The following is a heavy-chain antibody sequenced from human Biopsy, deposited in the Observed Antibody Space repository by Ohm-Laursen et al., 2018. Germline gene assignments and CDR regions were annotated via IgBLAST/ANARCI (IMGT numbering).Heavy chain of an antibody. CDR1: GYSFTSYY. J-gene: IGHJ4*02. D-gene: IGHD6-19*01. V-gene: IGHV1-46*01. Sequence: SVKVSCKASGYSFTSYYMHWVRQAPGQGLEWMGMINPSGSTTSYPQIFQGRVTMTRYTSKSTVYMELSSLRSADTAVYFCARNTGWYGDLYYFDYWGQGTLVTVSS. CDR2: INPSGSTT. CDR3: ARNTGWYGDLYYFDY.